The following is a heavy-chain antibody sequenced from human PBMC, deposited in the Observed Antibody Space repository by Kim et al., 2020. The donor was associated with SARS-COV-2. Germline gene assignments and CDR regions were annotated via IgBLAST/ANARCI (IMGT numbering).Heavy chain of an antibody. J-gene: IGHJ4*02. CDR1: GGSISSSSYY. D-gene: IGHD3-22*01. Sequence: SETLSLTCTVSGGSISSSSYYWGWIRQPPGKGLEWIGSIYYSGSTYYNPSLKSRVTISVDTSKNQFSLKLSSVTAADTAVYYCARHYAYYYDTLYYFDYWGQGTLVTVSS. V-gene: IGHV4-39*01. CDR2: IYYSGST. CDR3: ARHYAYYYDTLYYFDY.